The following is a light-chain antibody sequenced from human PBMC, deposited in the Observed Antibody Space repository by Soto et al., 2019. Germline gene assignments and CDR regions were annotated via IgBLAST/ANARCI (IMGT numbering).Light chain of an antibody. Sequence: EIVMTQSPATLSVSPGERATLSCRASQSVSSNLAWYQQKPGQAPRLLIYGASTRATGIPAMFSGSGSGTEFTLTISSLQSEDFAVYYCQQYNNWSPLTFGGGTKVEIK. CDR3: QQYNNWSPLT. CDR1: QSVSSN. CDR2: GAS. J-gene: IGKJ4*01. V-gene: IGKV3-15*01.